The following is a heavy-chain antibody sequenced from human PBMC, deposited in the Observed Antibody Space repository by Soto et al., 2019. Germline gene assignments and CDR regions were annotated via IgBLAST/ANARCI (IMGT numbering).Heavy chain of an antibody. CDR1: GFTFSSYS. CDR2: IKSSGSST. J-gene: IGHJ3*02. V-gene: IGHV3-21*04. Sequence: GGSLRLSCAASGFTFSSYSMNWVRQAPGKGLEWVSSIKSSGSSTYYADSVQGRFTISRDNAKNSLYLQMNSLRAEDTAVYYCAKDLSGGIVVVPAAQDAFDIWGQGTMVTVSS. D-gene: IGHD2-2*01. CDR3: AKDLSGGIVVVPAAQDAFDI.